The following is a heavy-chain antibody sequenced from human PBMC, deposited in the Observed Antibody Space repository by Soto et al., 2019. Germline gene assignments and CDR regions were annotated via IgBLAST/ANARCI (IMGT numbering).Heavy chain of an antibody. V-gene: IGHV1-2*02. CDR2: INPNGGVT. D-gene: IGHD5-12*01. Sequence: ASVKVSCKTSGDSFNDYYIHWVRQAPGQGLEWMGWINPNGGVTKYAQKFQGRVTVTRDTSIRTVYMELSSLRSDDTAVYYCARESGGATATLDYYYFYMAVWGKGTTVTVSS. J-gene: IGHJ6*03. CDR3: ARESGGATATLDYYYFYMAV. CDR1: GDSFNDYY.